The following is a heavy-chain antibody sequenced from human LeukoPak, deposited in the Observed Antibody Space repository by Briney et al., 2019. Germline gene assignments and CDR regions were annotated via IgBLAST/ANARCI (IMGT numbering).Heavy chain of an antibody. CDR1: GGSISSSNW. CDR3: ARGPRIAVAGTRVDAFDI. J-gene: IGHJ3*02. V-gene: IGHV4-4*02. D-gene: IGHD6-19*01. Sequence: SGTLSLTCAVSGGSISSSNWWSWVRQPPGKGLEWIGEIYHSGSTNYNPSLKSRVTISVDKSKNQFSLKLSSVTAADTAVYYCARGPRIAVAGTRVDAFDIWGQGTMVTVSS. CDR2: IYHSGST.